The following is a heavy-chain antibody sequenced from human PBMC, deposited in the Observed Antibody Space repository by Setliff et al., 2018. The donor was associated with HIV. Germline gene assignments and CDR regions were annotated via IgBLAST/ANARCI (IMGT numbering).Heavy chain of an antibody. D-gene: IGHD2-15*01. CDR1: GDSIGAYH. CDR2: ISDSGTT. V-gene: IGHV4-59*01. CDR3: ARGGASSKYLDP. J-gene: IGHJ5*02. Sequence: SETLSLTCSVSGDSIGAYHWSWIRQPPGKGLEWIAWISDSGTTNYNPSLKSRVTLSVDTSKNQFSLSLTSVTGADTAVYYCARGGASSKYLDPWGQGTLVTVSS.